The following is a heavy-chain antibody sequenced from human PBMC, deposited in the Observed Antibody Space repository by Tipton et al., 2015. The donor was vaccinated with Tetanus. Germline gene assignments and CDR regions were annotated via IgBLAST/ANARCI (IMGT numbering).Heavy chain of an antibody. V-gene: IGHV3-64*01. Sequence: SLRLSCAASGFMFTRYPMHWVRQAPGKGLEYVASILGDDSSTLYASSMKGRFTITRDNSKNTVYLQMDSLRGEDMAVYYCARDPTRRFDYWGPGTLVTVSS. D-gene: IGHD1/OR15-1a*01. J-gene: IGHJ4*02. CDR2: ILGDDSST. CDR1: GFMFTRYP. CDR3: ARDPTRRFDY.